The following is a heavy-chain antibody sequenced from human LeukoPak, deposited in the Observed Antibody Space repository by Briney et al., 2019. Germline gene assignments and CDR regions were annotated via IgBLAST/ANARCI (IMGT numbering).Heavy chain of an antibody. Sequence: QPGGSLRLSCVASGLTFSSYWMSWVRQAPGKGLEWVANINQDGGEKYYVDSVKGRFTISRDNAKSSLYLQMNSLRAEDTAVYYCAKDLGSSWSSFDYWGQGTLVTVSS. V-gene: IGHV3-7*03. CDR1: GLTFSSYW. D-gene: IGHD6-13*01. J-gene: IGHJ4*02. CDR2: INQDGGEK. CDR3: AKDLGSSWSSFDY.